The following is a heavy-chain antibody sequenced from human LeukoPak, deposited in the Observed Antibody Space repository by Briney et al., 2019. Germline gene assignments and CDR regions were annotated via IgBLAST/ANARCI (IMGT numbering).Heavy chain of an antibody. CDR2: INTNTGNP. V-gene: IGHV7-4-1*02. Sequence: ASVKVSCKASGYTFTSYAMNWVRQAPGQGLEWMGWINTNTGNPTYAQGFTGRFVFSLDTSVSTAYLQISSLKAEDTAVYYCARIAVAGDHYYYYYYMDVWGKGTTVTVSS. D-gene: IGHD6-19*01. CDR1: GYTFTSYA. J-gene: IGHJ6*03. CDR3: ARIAVAGDHYYYYYYMDV.